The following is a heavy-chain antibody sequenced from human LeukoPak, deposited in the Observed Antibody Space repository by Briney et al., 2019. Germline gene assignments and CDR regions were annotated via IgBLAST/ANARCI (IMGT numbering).Heavy chain of an antibody. Sequence: SETLSLTCAVYGGSFSGYYWSWIRQPPGKGLEWIGEINHSGSTNYNPSLKSRVTISVDTSKNQFSLKLSSVTAADTAVYYCARAKEWPTGSWFDPWGQGTLVTVSS. CDR2: INHSGST. CDR3: ARAKEWPTGSWFDP. V-gene: IGHV4-34*01. D-gene: IGHD3-3*01. CDR1: GGSFSGYY. J-gene: IGHJ5*02.